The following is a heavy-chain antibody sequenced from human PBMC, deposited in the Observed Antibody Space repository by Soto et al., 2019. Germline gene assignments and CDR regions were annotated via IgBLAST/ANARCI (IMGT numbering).Heavy chain of an antibody. V-gene: IGHV4-59*01. D-gene: IGHD5-18*01. CDR3: ARSHVDTAMVSYYYGMDV. J-gene: IGHJ6*02. Sequence: SETLSLTCTVSGGSISSYYWSWIRQPRVKGLEWIGYIYYSGSTNYNPSLKSRVTISVDTSKNQFSLKLSSVTAADTAVYYCARSHVDTAMVSYYYGMDVWGQGTTVTSP. CDR2: IYYSGST. CDR1: GGSISSYY.